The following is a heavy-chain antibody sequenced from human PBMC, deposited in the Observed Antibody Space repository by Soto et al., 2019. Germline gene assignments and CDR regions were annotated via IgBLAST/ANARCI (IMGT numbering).Heavy chain of an antibody. Sequence: EVQLVESGGGLVQPGGSLRLSCAASGFTFSSYSMNWVRQAPGKGLEWVSYISSSSTTIYYADSVKGRFTISRDNAKNSLYLQMNSLRAEDTAVYYCGRDPLWFGELLLDYWGQGTQVTVSS. CDR3: GRDPLWFGELLLDY. V-gene: IGHV3-48*01. CDR2: ISSSSTTI. J-gene: IGHJ4*02. CDR1: GFTFSSYS. D-gene: IGHD3-10*01.